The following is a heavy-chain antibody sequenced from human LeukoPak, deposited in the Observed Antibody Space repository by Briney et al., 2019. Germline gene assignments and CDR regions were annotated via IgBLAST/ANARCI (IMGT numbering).Heavy chain of an antibody. Sequence: SETLSLTCTVSGGSISSGSYYWSWIRQPAGKGLEWIGRIYTSGSTNYNPSLKSRVTMSVDTSKNQFSLKLSSVTAADTAVYYCARGRYDTSGQWRGYFDYWGQGTLVTVSS. CDR1: GGSISSGSYY. CDR2: IYTSGST. J-gene: IGHJ4*02. V-gene: IGHV4-61*02. CDR3: ARGRYDTSGQWRGYFDY. D-gene: IGHD3-22*01.